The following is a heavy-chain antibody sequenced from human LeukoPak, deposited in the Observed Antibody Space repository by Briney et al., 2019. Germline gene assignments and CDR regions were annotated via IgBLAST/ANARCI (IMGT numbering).Heavy chain of an antibody. CDR2: INTNTGNP. J-gene: IGHJ3*02. V-gene: IGHV7-4-1*02. D-gene: IGHD5-12*01. Sequence: ASVKVSCKASGYTFTSYAMNWVRQAPGQGLEWMGWINTNTGNPTYAQGFTGRFVFSLDTSVSTAYLQISSLKAEDTAVYYCARDRMWWVATARGDDAFDIWGQGTMVTVSS. CDR1: GYTFTSYA. CDR3: ARDRMWWVATARGDDAFDI.